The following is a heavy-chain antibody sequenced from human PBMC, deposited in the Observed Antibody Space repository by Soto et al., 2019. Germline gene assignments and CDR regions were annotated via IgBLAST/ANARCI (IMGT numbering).Heavy chain of an antibody. CDR3: ARGGGYSGYDPRGDYYYYGMDV. Sequence: QVQLVQSGAVVKKPGASVKVSCKASGYTFTSYGISWVRQAPGQGLEWMGWISAYNGNTNYAQKLQGRVTMTTDTSTSTAYMELRSLRSDDTAVYYCARGGGYSGYDPRGDYYYYGMDVWGQGTTVTVSS. CDR2: ISAYNGNT. CDR1: GYTFTSYG. D-gene: IGHD5-12*01. V-gene: IGHV1-18*01. J-gene: IGHJ6*02.